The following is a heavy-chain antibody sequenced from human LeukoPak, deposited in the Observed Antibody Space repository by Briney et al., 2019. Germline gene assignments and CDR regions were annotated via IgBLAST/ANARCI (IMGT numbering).Heavy chain of an antibody. D-gene: IGHD6-6*01. V-gene: IGHV4-31*03. CDR3: ARVQSISWFDY. J-gene: IGHJ4*02. Sequence: PSQTLSLTCTVSGGSISSGGYFWSWIRQHPGKGLEWIGYIYYSGSTYYNPSLKSRVTISVDTSKNQFSLKLSSVTAADTAVYYCARVQSISWFDYWGQGTLVTVSS. CDR1: GGSISSGGYF. CDR2: IYYSGST.